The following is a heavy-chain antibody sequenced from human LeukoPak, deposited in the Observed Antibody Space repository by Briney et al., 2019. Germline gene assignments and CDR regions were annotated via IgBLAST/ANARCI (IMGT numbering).Heavy chain of an antibody. D-gene: IGHD1-1*01. J-gene: IGHJ4*02. CDR3: ARANNRNEGVDY. CDR1: GGTFSSYA. V-gene: IGHV1-69*01. CDR2: IIPIFGTA. Sequence: ASVKVSCKASGGTFSSYAISWVRQAPGQGLEWMGGIIPIFGTANYAQKFQGRVTITADESTSTAYMELSSLRSEDTAVYYCARANNRNEGVDYWGQGTLVTVSS.